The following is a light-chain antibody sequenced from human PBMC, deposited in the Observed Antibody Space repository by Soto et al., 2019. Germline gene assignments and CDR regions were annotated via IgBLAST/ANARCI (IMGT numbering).Light chain of an antibody. CDR2: AAS. J-gene: IGKJ1*01. CDR3: QQSNSNPRT. Sequence: DIQMTQSLSSLSASVGDRFSITCRASRSISSYLNWYQQKPGKAPKLLIYAASSLQSGVSSRFSGSGSGTDFTLTISSLQPEDSANYYCQQSNSNPRTFGQGTKVDI. CDR1: RSISSY. V-gene: IGKV1-39*01.